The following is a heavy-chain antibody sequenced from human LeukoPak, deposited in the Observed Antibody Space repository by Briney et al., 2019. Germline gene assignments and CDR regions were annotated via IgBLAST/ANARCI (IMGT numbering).Heavy chain of an antibody. CDR2: IYYSGST. J-gene: IGHJ5*02. V-gene: IGHV4-59*01. D-gene: IGHD3-3*01. CDR3: ARVYYDFWSGSNWFDP. CDR1: GGSISSYY. Sequence: SETLSLTCTVSGGSISSYYWSWIRQPPGKGLEWIGYIYYSGSTNYNPSLKSRVTIPVDTSKNQFSLKLSSVTAADTAVYYCARVYYDFWSGSNWFDPWGQGTLVTVSS.